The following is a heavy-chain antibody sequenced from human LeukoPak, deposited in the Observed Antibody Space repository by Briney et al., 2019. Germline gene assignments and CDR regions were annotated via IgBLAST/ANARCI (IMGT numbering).Heavy chain of an antibody. CDR2: INHSGSS. CDR1: GGSFSGYY. D-gene: IGHD4/OR15-4a*01. Sequence: SETLSLTCAVYGGSFSGYYWSWIRQPPGKGLEWIGEINHSGSSNYNPSLKSRVTISVDTSKNQFSLKLSSVTAADTAVYYCARRRVLDYWGQGTLVTVSS. CDR3: ARRRVLDY. J-gene: IGHJ4*02. V-gene: IGHV4-34*01.